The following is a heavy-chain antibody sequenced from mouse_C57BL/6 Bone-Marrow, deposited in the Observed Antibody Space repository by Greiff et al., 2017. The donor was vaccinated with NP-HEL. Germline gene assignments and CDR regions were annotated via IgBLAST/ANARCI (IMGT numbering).Heavy chain of an antibody. CDR2: IYPRSGNT. CDR3: ARGRYYYGSSCYYYAMDY. D-gene: IGHD1-1*01. CDR1: GYTFTSYG. V-gene: IGHV1-81*01. Sequence: VQLQQSGAELARPGASVKLSCKASGYTFTSYGISWVKQRTGQGLEWIGEIYPRSGNTYYTEKFKGKATLTADKSSSTEYMELRSLTSEDSAVYFCARGRYYYGSSCYYYAMDYWGQGTSVTVSS. J-gene: IGHJ4*01.